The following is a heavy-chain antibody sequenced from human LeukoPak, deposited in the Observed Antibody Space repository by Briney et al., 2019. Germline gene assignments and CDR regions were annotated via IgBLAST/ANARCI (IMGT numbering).Heavy chain of an antibody. CDR3: AGGGIAAAGLDFDY. J-gene: IGHJ4*02. CDR1: GFTFSSYA. Sequence: GGSLRLSCAASGFTFSSYAMHWVRQAPGKGLEWVAVISYDGSNKYYADSVKGRFTISRDNSKNTLYLQMNSLRAEDTAVYYCAGGGIAAAGLDFDYWGQGTLVTVSS. CDR2: ISYDGSNK. V-gene: IGHV3-30-3*01. D-gene: IGHD6-13*01.